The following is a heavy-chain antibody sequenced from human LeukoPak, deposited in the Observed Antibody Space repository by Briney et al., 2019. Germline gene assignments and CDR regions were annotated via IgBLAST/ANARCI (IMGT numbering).Heavy chain of an antibody. V-gene: IGHV3-30*04. CDR3: ARVRQNHSGNYFDY. CDR1: GFTFSYHS. D-gene: IGHD1-26*01. CDR2: ISYDGAHK. Sequence: PGGSLRLSCAGSGFTFSYHSMHWVRQAPGKGLEWVAVISYDGAHKFYADSVKDRFTVSRDNFYNTLDLQMSSLRGEDTAVYYCARVRQNHSGNYFDYWGQGTLVTVSS. J-gene: IGHJ4*02.